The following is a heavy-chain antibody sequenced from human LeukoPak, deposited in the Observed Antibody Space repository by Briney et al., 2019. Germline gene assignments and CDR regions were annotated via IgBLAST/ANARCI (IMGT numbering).Heavy chain of an antibody. Sequence: GVSLRLSCLASGFSVDSNYMSWVRQAPGKGLEWVSVIYSNGKEYYAESAKGRFTISRDISKNSLDLQMNRLRGDDTAVYYCARESPTSGIDSWGQGTLVIVSS. CDR3: ARESPTSGIDS. V-gene: IGHV3-53*01. CDR2: IYSNGKE. CDR1: GFSVDSNY. J-gene: IGHJ5*01. D-gene: IGHD2-15*01.